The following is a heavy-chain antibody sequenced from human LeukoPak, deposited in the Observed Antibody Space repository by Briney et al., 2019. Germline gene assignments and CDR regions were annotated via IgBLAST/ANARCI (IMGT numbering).Heavy chain of an antibody. J-gene: IGHJ4*02. CDR2: ISGSGGST. V-gene: IGHV3-23*01. CDR3: AKGPQGQWLNRYFDY. Sequence: GGSLRLSCAASGFTFSSYGMHWVRQAPGKGLEWVSAISGSGGSTYYADSVKGRFTISRDNSKNTLYLQMNSLRAEDTAVYYSAKGPQGQWLNRYFDYWGQGTLVTVSS. CDR1: GFTFSSYG. D-gene: IGHD6-19*01.